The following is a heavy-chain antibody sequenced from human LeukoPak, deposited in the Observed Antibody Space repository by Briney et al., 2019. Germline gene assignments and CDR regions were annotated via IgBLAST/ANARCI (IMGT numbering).Heavy chain of an antibody. Sequence: PGGSLRLSCAASGFTFSSYAMSWVRHAPGKGLEWVSGISWNSGSIGYADSVKGRFTISRDNAKNSLYLQMNSLRAEDTALYYCAKGSCGGDCYSLLNYFDYWGQGTLVTVSS. D-gene: IGHD2-21*02. CDR2: ISWNSGSI. J-gene: IGHJ4*02. CDR3: AKGSCGGDCYSLLNYFDY. V-gene: IGHV3-9*01. CDR1: GFTFSSYA.